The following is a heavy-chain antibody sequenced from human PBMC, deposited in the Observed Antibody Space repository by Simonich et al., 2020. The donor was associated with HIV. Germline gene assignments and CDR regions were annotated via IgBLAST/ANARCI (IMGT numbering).Heavy chain of an antibody. V-gene: IGHV4-39*01. Sequence: QLQLQESGPGLVKPSETLSLTCTVSGGSITRSSYYWGWIRQPPGKGLEWIASIYYSGSTDYNPSLKSRGTISVDTSKNHLSLNLSSVTAADTAVYYCARQGSSGPYYYYMDLWGTGTKVTVSS. CDR1: GGSITRSSYY. CDR3: ARQGSSGPYYYYMDL. J-gene: IGHJ6*03. D-gene: IGHD3-22*01. CDR2: IYYSGST.